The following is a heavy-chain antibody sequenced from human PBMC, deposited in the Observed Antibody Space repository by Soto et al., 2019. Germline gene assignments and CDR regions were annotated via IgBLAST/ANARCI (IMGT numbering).Heavy chain of an antibody. CDR2: ITPMFETP. D-gene: IGHD1-1*01. Sequence: QVQLVQSGAEVKKPGSSVKVSCKASGGTFSSYVISWVRQAPGQGLEWMGAITPMFETPNYAHKFQGTVTITADESTNTAYMELSSMKSEDTAMYYCAKERSRYGLDVWGQGTTVTVSS. CDR1: GGTFSSYV. V-gene: IGHV1-69*01. CDR3: AKERSRYGLDV. J-gene: IGHJ6*02.